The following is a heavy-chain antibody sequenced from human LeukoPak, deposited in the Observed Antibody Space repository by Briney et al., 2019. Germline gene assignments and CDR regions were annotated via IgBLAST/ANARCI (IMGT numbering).Heavy chain of an antibody. D-gene: IGHD3-16*01. CDR2: IYHSGST. CDR3: ARRYGTRGGDLFDY. V-gene: IGHV4-38-2*01. Sequence: SETLSLTRAVSGYSISSGYYWGWIRQPPGKGLEWIGSIYHSGSTYYNPSLKSRVTISVDTSKNQFSLKLSSVTAADTAVYYCARRYGTRGGDLFDYWGQGTLVTVSS. J-gene: IGHJ4*02. CDR1: GYSISSGYY.